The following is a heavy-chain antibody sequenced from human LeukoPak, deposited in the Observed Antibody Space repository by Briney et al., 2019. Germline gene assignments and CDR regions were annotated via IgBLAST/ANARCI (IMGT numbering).Heavy chain of an antibody. CDR3: ARGRHRSSTTCYYFDY. V-gene: IGHV1-8*01. J-gene: IGHJ4*02. CDR2: VNPNSGNT. D-gene: IGHD2-2*01. Sequence: ASVKVSCKASGYTFTSYDINWVRQATGQGLEWMGWVNPNSGNTGYAQKFQGRVTMTRNTSISTAYMELNSLRSEDTAVYYCARGRHRSSTTCYYFDYWGQGTLVTVSS. CDR1: GYTFTSYD.